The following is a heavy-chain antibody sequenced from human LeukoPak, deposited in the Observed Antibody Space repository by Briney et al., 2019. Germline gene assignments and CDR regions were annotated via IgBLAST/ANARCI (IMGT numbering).Heavy chain of an antibody. V-gene: IGHV3-66*01. D-gene: IGHD6-13*01. Sequence: GGSLRLSCAASGFTFSSYAMHWVRQAPGKGLEWVSVIYSGGSTYYADSVKGRFTISRDNSKNTLYLQMNSLRAEDTAVYYCARGAAAGYYYYYMDVWGKGTTVTISS. CDR1: GFTFSSYA. CDR2: IYSGGST. CDR3: ARGAAAGYYYYYMDV. J-gene: IGHJ6*03.